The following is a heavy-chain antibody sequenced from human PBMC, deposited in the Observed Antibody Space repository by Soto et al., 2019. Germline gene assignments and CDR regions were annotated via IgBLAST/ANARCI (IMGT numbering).Heavy chain of an antibody. CDR2: VNPIVSMS. CDR3: ASSYGSGYRACDY. V-gene: IGHV1-69*02. J-gene: IGHJ4*02. D-gene: IGHD3-10*01. CDR1: GDTFNFYS. Sequence: QVQLVQSGAEVKRPGSSVKVSCKASGDTFNFYSINWVRQAPGLGLEGMGRVNPIVSMSNYAQKFQGRVTMTADKSTSTAYMELSSLRSEDTAIYYCASSYGSGYRACDYWGQGALVTVSS.